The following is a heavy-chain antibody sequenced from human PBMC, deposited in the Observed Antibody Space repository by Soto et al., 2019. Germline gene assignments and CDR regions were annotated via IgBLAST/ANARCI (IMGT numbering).Heavy chain of an antibody. Sequence: QVQLQESGPRLVKPSETLTLTCTVSGGSVSSTTYYWSWIRQSPGKGLEWIGNVLHSGRTDYNPSLKSRLSISLDTSKMQFTLHLNSVTAADAAVYYCARGGYSGSGCLDYWGQGTLVTVSS. CDR3: ARGGYSGSGCLDY. D-gene: IGHD1-26*01. CDR1: GGSVSSTTYY. CDR2: VLHSGRT. J-gene: IGHJ4*02. V-gene: IGHV4-61*01.